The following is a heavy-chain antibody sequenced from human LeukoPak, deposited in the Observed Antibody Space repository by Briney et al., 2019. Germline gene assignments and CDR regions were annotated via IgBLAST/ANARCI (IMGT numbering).Heavy chain of an antibody. CDR3: ARGNIVGATTGYWFDP. CDR2: INPSGGST. J-gene: IGHJ5*02. CDR1: GYTFTSYY. D-gene: IGHD1-26*01. V-gene: IGHV1-46*01. Sequence: ASVKVSCKASGYTFTSYYMHWVRQAPGQGLEWMGIINPSGGSTTYAQKFQGRVTMTRDTSTRTVYMELSSLRSEDTAVYYCARGNIVGATTGYWFDPWGQGTLVIVSS.